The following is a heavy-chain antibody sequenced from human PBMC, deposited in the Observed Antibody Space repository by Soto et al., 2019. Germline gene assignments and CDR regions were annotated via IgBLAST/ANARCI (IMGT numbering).Heavy chain of an antibody. CDR1: GYSFTIYW. D-gene: IGHD2-21*02. CDR2: IYPGDSDT. Sequence: PGESLKISCKGSGYSFTIYWIGWVRQMPGKGLEWMGIIYPGDSDTRYSPSFQGQVTISADKSISTAYLQWSSLKASDTAMYYCARHGXGGDCYISPYYYYGMDVWGQGTTVTVSS. J-gene: IGHJ6*02. V-gene: IGHV5-51*01. CDR3: ARHGXGGDCYISPYYYYGMDV.